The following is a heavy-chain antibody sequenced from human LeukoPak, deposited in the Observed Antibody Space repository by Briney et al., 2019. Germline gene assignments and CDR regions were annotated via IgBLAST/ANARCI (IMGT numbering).Heavy chain of an antibody. CDR1: GDSVSSNSAA. J-gene: IGHJ5*02. V-gene: IGHV6-1*01. Sequence: SQTLSLTCDISGDSVSSNSAAWNWIRQSPSRGLEWLGRTYYRSKWYNDYAVSVKSRITINPDTSKNQFSLQLNSVTPEDTAVYYCARSSVVVVAATYDTYNWFDPWGQGTLVTVSS. D-gene: IGHD2-15*01. CDR3: ARSSVVVVAATYDTYNWFDP. CDR2: TYYRSKWYN.